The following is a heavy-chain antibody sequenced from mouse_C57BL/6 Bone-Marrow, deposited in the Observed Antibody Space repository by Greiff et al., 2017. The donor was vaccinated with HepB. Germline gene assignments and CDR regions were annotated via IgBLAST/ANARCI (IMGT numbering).Heavy chain of an antibody. CDR2: INPGSGGT. V-gene: IGHV1-54*01. CDR1: GYAFTNYL. Sequence: LVESGAELVRPGTSVKVSCKASGYAFTNYLIEWVKQRPGQGLEWIGVINPGSGGTNYNEKFKGKATLTADKSSSTAYMQLSSLTSEDSAVYFCARGTTVVRSFDVWGTGTTVTVSS. D-gene: IGHD1-1*01. J-gene: IGHJ1*03. CDR3: ARGTTVVRSFDV.